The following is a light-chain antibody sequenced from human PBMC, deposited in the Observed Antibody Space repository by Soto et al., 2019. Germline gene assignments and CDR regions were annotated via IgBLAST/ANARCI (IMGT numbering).Light chain of an antibody. V-gene: IGKV1-39*01. CDR2: RAS. J-gene: IGKJ2*01. Sequence: DIQMTQSPSSLSASVGDRVTISCGASQIIGSYLNWYQQKPGKAPKLLIYRASNLESDVPSRFSGSESGTDFTLTISSLQPEDFAIYYCQQSYSTPYTFGQGTKLEI. CDR3: QQSYSTPYT. CDR1: QIIGSY.